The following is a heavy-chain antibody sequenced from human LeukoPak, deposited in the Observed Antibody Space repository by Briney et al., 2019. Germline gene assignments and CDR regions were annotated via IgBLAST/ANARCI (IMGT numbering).Heavy chain of an antibody. CDR3: ARGTVVPAALDAFDI. CDR2: ISSSGSTI. CDR1: GFTFSSYE. D-gene: IGHD2-2*01. J-gene: IGHJ3*02. V-gene: IGHV3-48*03. Sequence: GGCLRLSCAASGFTFSSYEMNWVRQAPGKWLECVSTISSSGSTIYYADSVKGRFTISRDNAKNTLYLQMNSLRAEDTAVYYCARGTVVPAALDAFDIWGQGTMVTVSS.